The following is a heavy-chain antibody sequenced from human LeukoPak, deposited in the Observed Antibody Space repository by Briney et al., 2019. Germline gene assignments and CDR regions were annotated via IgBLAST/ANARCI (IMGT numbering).Heavy chain of an antibody. Sequence: GGSLRLSCAASGFTFSSYGMSWVRQMPGKGLEWMGIIYPGDSDTRYSPSFQGQVTISADKSISTAYLQWSSLKASDTAMYYCARLQAYCGGDCPGDYWGQGTLVTVSS. CDR2: IYPGDSDT. V-gene: IGHV5-51*01. CDR1: GFTFSSYG. CDR3: ARLQAYCGGDCPGDY. D-gene: IGHD2-21*01. J-gene: IGHJ4*02.